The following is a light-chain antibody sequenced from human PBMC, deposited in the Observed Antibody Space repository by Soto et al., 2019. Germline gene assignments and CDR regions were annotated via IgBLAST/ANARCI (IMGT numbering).Light chain of an antibody. Sequence: QSAPTQPPSASGSPGKSATISCTGTSSDVGGYNYVSWYQQYPGKAPKLMIYEVSKRPSGVPDRFSGSKSGNTASLTVSGLQPEDEADYYCSSYAGSSTWVFGGGTKLTVL. J-gene: IGLJ2*01. V-gene: IGLV2-8*01. CDR3: SSYAGSSTWV. CDR2: EVS. CDR1: SSDVGGYNY.